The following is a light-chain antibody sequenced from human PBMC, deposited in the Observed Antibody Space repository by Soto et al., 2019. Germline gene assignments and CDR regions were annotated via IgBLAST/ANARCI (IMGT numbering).Light chain of an antibody. CDR3: QQYNNWPPIT. CDR2: GIS. Sequence: EIVLTQAPGTLSLSPGERATLSCRASQSFSSSFLAWYQQKPGQAPRLLIYGISIRATGIPDRFSGSGSGTEFTLTISSLQSEDFAVYYCQQYNNWPPITFGQGTRLEIK. J-gene: IGKJ5*01. CDR1: QSFSSSF. V-gene: IGKV3-20*01.